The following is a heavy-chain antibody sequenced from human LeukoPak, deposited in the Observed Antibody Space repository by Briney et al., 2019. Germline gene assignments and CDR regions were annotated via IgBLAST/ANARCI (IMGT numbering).Heavy chain of an antibody. V-gene: IGHV6-1*01. CDR1: GDSVSSNSVA. J-gene: IGHJ4*02. CDR3: ARVDDGAFDY. Sequence: SQTLSLTCAISGDSVSSNSVAWNWIRQSPSRGLEWLGRTYSRSKWYNDYAVAVKSRITINPDTSKNQFSLQRNSVTPEDTAVYFCARVDDGAFDYWGQGTLVTVSS. CDR2: TYSRSKWYN. D-gene: IGHD1-1*01.